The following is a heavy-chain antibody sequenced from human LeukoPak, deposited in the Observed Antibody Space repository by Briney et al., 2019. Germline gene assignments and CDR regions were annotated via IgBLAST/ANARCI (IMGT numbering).Heavy chain of an antibody. CDR3: AKGSYYYDSADYFDY. D-gene: IGHD3-22*01. Sequence: GGSLRLSCAASGFTFSSYAMNWVRQAPGKGLEWVSTLSGSGGNTYYADSVKGRVTISRDNSKNTLYLQMNSLRAEDTAVYHCAKGSYYYDSADYFDYWGQGTLVTVSS. CDR1: GFTFSSYA. J-gene: IGHJ4*02. CDR2: LSGSGGNT. V-gene: IGHV3-23*01.